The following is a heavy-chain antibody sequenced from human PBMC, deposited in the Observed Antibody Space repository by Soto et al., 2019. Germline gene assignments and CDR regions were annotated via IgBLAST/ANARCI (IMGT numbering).Heavy chain of an antibody. Sequence: QVQLVQSGAEEKKPGASVKVSCNASGYTFTSYAMHWVRQAPGQRLEWMGWINAGNGNTKYSQKFQVRVTITRDTSASTAYMELSSLRSEDTAVYYCARPPGGPMTPGDYWGQGSVVSVS. CDR2: INAGNGNT. J-gene: IGHJ4*02. D-gene: IGHD3-10*01. CDR3: ARPPGGPMTPGDY. CDR1: GYTFTSYA. V-gene: IGHV1-3*05.